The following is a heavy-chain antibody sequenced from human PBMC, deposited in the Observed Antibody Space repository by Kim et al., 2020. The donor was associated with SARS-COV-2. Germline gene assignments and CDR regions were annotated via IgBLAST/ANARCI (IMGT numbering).Heavy chain of an antibody. V-gene: IGHV1-18*04. J-gene: IGHJ6*02. CDR2: ISAYNGNT. CDR1: GYTFTSYG. D-gene: IGHD6-13*01. CDR3: ARDHGIADYYYYGMDV. Sequence: ASVKVSCKASGYTFTSYGISWVRQAPGQGLEWMGWISAYNGNTNYAQKLQGRVTMTTDTSTSTAYMELRSLRSDDTAVYYCARDHGIADYYYYGMDVWGQGTTVTVSS.